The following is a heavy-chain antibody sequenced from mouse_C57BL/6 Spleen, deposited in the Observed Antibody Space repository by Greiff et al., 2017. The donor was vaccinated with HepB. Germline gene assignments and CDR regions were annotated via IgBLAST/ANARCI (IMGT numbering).Heavy chain of an antibody. CDR1: GFTFSSYG. J-gene: IGHJ2*01. Sequence: EVHLVESGGDLVKPGGSLKLSCAASGFTFSSYGMSWVRQTPDKRLEWVATISSGGSYTYYPDSVKGRFTISRDNAKNTLYLQMSSLKSEDTAMYYCASGDYFDYWGQGTTLTVSS. CDR3: ASGDYFDY. V-gene: IGHV5-6*01. CDR2: ISSGGSYT.